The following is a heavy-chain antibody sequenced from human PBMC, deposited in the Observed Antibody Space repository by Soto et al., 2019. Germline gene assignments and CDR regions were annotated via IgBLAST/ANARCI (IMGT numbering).Heavy chain of an antibody. Sequence: PSETLSLTCSFSGGSISSKSYSWGWIRQPPGKGLEWIGTFYYSENTYYNPSLKSRVTISVDTSKNQFSLKLGSVTAADTAVYYCAKLAGYCSGNSCHGDYAMDVWGQGTTVT. D-gene: IGHD2-2*01. CDR1: GGSISSKSYS. V-gene: IGHV4-39*01. J-gene: IGHJ6*02. CDR2: FYYSENT. CDR3: AKLAGYCSGNSCHGDYAMDV.